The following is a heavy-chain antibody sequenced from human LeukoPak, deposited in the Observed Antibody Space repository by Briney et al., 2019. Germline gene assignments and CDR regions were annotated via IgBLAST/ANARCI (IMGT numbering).Heavy chain of an antibody. Sequence: GGSLRLSCSASGFPFSSYAMHWVRQAPGKGLEYVSAISDSGGSTYYADSVKGRSTISRDNSKNTLYLQMGSLRAEDMAVYYCARGGQSKYDSSGYLNYFDYWGQGTLVTVSS. CDR1: GFPFSSYA. CDR3: ARGGQSKYDSSGYLNYFDY. D-gene: IGHD3-22*01. CDR2: ISDSGGST. V-gene: IGHV3-64*02. J-gene: IGHJ4*02.